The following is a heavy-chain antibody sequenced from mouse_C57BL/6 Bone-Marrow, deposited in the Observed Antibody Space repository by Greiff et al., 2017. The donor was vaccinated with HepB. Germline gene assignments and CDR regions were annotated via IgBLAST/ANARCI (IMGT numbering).Heavy chain of an antibody. CDR1: GFTFSSYA. V-gene: IGHV5-9-1*02. CDR3: TRVRGKDFDY. Sequence: DVMLVESGEGLVKPGGSLKLSCAASGFTFSSYAMSWVRQTPEKRLEWVAYISSGGDYIYYADTVKGRFTISRDNARNTLYLQMSSLKSEDTAMYYCTRVRGKDFDYWGQGTTLTVSS. J-gene: IGHJ2*01. CDR2: ISSGGDYI.